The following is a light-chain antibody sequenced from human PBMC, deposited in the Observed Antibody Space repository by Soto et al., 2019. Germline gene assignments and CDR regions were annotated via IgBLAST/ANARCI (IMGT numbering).Light chain of an antibody. CDR1: QSASSN. J-gene: IGKJ1*01. Sequence: IDVTHSPATLSLSPGEIATLYYWASQSASSNLASYQQKPGQAARLLIYGAATRVTGVPARFSGSGSGTEFILIISSLQSEDFAVYYCQHYNNWPPWTFGQGTKVDIK. CDR2: GAA. CDR3: QHYNNWPPWT. V-gene: IGKV3-15*01.